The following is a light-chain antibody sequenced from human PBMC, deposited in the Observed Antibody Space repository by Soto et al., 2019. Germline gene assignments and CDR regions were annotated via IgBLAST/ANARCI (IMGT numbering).Light chain of an antibody. V-gene: IGLV2-14*03. J-gene: IGLJ2*01. Sequence: QSALTQPASVSGSPGQSNTISCTGTSSDVGGYNYVSWYQHHPGKAPKLMIYDVGNRPSGVSNRFSGSKSGNTASLTISGLQAEDEADYYCSSYTSSSTVVFGGGTKLTVL. CDR3: SSYTSSSTVV. CDR1: SSDVGGYNY. CDR2: DVG.